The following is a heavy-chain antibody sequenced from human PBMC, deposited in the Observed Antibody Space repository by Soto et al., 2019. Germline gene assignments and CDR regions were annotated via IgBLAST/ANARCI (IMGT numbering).Heavy chain of an antibody. CDR1: GFTFSSYA. J-gene: IGHJ2*01. D-gene: IGHD4-17*01. CDR2: ISGSGGST. V-gene: IGHV3-23*01. Sequence: EVQLLESGGGLVQPGGSLRLSCAASGFTFSSYAMSWVRQAPGKGLEWVSAISGSGGSTYYADSVKGRFTISRDNSKNTLYLQMNSLRAEDTAVYYSAKDFNELAYGDYCRFNWYFDRWGRGTLVTVSS. CDR3: AKDFNELAYGDYCRFNWYFDR.